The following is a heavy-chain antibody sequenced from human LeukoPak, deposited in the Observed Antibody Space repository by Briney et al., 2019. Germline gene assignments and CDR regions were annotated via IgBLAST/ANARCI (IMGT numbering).Heavy chain of an antibody. CDR1: GFTFSSYS. J-gene: IGHJ4*02. CDR2: ISSSSSYI. Sequence: GGSLRLSCAASGFTFSSYSMNWVRQAPGKGLEWVSSISSSSSYIYYADSVKGRFTISRDNAKNSLYLQMNSLRAEDTAVYYCARGGRDCSSTSCYFDYWGQGTLVTVSS. D-gene: IGHD2-2*01. CDR3: ARGGRDCSSTSCYFDY. V-gene: IGHV3-21*01.